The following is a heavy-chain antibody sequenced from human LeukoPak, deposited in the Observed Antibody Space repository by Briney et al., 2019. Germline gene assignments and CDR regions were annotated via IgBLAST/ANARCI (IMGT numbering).Heavy chain of an antibody. V-gene: IGHV4-59*01. CDR3: ARLAVAGLGAFDI. Sequence: SETLSLTCTVSGGSISSYYWSWIRQPPGKGLEWIGYIYYSGRTNYNPSLKSRVTISVDTSKNQFSLKLSSVTAADTAVYYCARLAVAGLGAFDIWGQGTMVTVSS. CDR1: GGSISSYY. D-gene: IGHD6-19*01. CDR2: IYYSGRT. J-gene: IGHJ3*02.